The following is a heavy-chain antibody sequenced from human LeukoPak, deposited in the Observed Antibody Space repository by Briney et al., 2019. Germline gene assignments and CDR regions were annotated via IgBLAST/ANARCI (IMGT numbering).Heavy chain of an antibody. D-gene: IGHD3-22*01. CDR1: GGSFSGYY. Sequence: SETLSLTCAVYGGSFSGYYWSWIRQPPGKGLEWIGEINHSGSTNYNPSLKSRVTISVEKSKNQFSLKLSSVTAADTAVYYCARERRYYYDSSGIFDYWGQGTLVTVSS. V-gene: IGHV4-34*01. J-gene: IGHJ4*02. CDR3: ARERRYYYDSSGIFDY. CDR2: INHSGST.